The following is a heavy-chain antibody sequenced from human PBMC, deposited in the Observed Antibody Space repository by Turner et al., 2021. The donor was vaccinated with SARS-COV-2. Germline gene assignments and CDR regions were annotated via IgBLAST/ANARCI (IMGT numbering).Heavy chain of an antibody. CDR2: ISGTTTTI. Sequence: EVQLVESGEGLVQPGGSLRLYCASSGFTLSTHSMSWVRQAPGKGPEWVSYISGTTTTIYYADSVKGRFTISRDNAKNSLYLQMNNLRAEDTAMYYCAREHYDFWSGYFYWGQGTLVTVSS. CDR3: AREHYDFWSGYFY. CDR1: GFTLSTHS. J-gene: IGHJ4*02. D-gene: IGHD3-3*01. V-gene: IGHV3-48*01.